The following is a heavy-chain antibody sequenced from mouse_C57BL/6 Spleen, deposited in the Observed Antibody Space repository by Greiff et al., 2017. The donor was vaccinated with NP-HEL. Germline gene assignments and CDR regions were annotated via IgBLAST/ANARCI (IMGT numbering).Heavy chain of an antibody. J-gene: IGHJ3*01. Sequence: QVQLQQPGAELVKPGASVKMSCKASGYTFTSYWITWVKQRPTGQGLEWIGDIDPGSGSNNYNEKCKSKATLTVDTSSSTAYMQRSSLTSEDSAVYYCASLYYDYDLPFAYWGHVTLVTVSA. CDR1: GYTFTSYW. V-gene: IGHV1-55*01. CDR3: ASLYYDYDLPFAY. CDR2: IDPGSGSN. D-gene: IGHD2-4*01.